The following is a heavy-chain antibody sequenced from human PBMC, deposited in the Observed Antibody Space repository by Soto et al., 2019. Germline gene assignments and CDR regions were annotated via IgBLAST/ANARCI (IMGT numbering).Heavy chain of an antibody. Sequence: PGGSLRLSCAASGFTFSSYGMHWVRQAPGKGLEWVAVIWYDGSNKYYADSVKGRFTISRDNSKNTLYLQMNSLRAEDTAVYYCARDLRSNYSSSSSLYYYGMDVWGQGTTVTVSS. J-gene: IGHJ6*02. CDR3: ARDLRSNYSSSSSLYYYGMDV. CDR2: IWYDGSNK. D-gene: IGHD6-6*01. CDR1: GFTFSSYG. V-gene: IGHV3-33*01.